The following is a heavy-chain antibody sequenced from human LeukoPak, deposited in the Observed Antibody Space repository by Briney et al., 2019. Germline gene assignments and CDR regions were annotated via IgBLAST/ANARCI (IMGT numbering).Heavy chain of an antibody. CDR1: GFTFRNYV. CDR3: AREGYYGSGSPPSLYFDY. V-gene: IGHV3-30-3*01. J-gene: IGHJ4*02. D-gene: IGHD3-10*01. CDR2: TSSDLNVK. Sequence: GGSLRLSCAASGFTFRNYVIHWVRQAPGKGLEWVAVTSSDLNVKLYADSVKGRFTISRDNSRSTLYLQMNSLRPEDTAIYYCAREGYYGSGSPPSLYFDYCGQGTLVTVSS.